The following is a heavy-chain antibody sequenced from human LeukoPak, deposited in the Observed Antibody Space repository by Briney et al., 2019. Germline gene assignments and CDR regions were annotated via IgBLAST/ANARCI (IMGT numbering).Heavy chain of an antibody. CDR1: RFTVSIKY. CDR3: ARVLGWKRLDV. Sequence: GGSLRLSCAASRFTVSIKYMSWVRHAPGRGLEWVSLLQSGGSTYYEDCVKGRFSISRDNSKYTLYLQMNSLRGEDTAVYYCARVLGWKRLDVWGKGTTVTISS. CDR2: LQSGGST. J-gene: IGHJ6*04. D-gene: IGHD1-1*01. V-gene: IGHV3-53*01.